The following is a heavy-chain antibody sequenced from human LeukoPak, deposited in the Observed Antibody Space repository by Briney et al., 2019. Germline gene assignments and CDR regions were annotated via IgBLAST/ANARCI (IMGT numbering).Heavy chain of an antibody. CDR3: ARVFTPGIAAAGVDY. Sequence: GGSLRLSCAASGFTFSDYYMSWIRQAPGKGLEWVSYISSSGSTIYYADSVKGRFTISRDNAKNSLYLQMNSLRAEDTAVYYCARVFTPGIAAAGVDYWGQGTLVTVSS. V-gene: IGHV3-11*01. D-gene: IGHD6-13*01. CDR1: GFTFSDYY. J-gene: IGHJ4*02. CDR2: ISSSGSTI.